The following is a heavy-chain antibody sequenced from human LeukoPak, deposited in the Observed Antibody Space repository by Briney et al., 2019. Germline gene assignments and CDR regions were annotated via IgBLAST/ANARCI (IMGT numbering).Heavy chain of an antibody. J-gene: IGHJ3*02. CDR2: ISDTSSSSYI. CDR3: ARDPAGSYSLLRDAFDI. V-gene: IGHV3-21*01. CDR1: GFNFSSYS. D-gene: IGHD1-26*01. Sequence: PGGSLRLSCAASGFNFSSYSMNWVRQAPGKGLDGVASISDTSSSSYIYYADSVRGRFTISRDIAESSLYLQMNGLRAEDTALYYCARDPAGSYSLLRDAFDIWGQGTMVTVSS.